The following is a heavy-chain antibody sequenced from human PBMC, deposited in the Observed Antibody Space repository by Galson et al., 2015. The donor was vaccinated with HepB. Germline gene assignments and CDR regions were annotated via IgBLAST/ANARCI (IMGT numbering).Heavy chain of an antibody. CDR3: ARDPTVTTPGYYYFYMDV. D-gene: IGHD4-11*01. CDR2: ISYDQKNK. V-gene: IGHV3-30*03. Sequence: SLRLSCAASGFTFSNYGMHWVRQAPGKGLEWVAVISYDQKNKYYADSLKGRFTISRDNSKNTLYLQMNSLRAEVTAVYYCARDPTVTTPGYYYFYMDVWGKGATVTVSS. J-gene: IGHJ6*03. CDR1: GFTFSNYG.